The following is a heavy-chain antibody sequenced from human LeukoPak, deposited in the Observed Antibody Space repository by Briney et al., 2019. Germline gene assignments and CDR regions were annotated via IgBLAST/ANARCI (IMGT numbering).Heavy chain of an antibody. D-gene: IGHD3-10*01. Sequence: ASVKVSCKASGYTFTGYYMHWVRQAPGQGLEWMGWIKPNSGGTNYAQKFQGWVTMTRDTSISTAYMELSRLRSDDTAVYYCARGSGASGIYGMDVWGQGTTVTVSS. J-gene: IGHJ6*02. CDR2: IKPNSGGT. V-gene: IGHV1-2*04. CDR1: GYTFTGYY. CDR3: ARGSGASGIYGMDV.